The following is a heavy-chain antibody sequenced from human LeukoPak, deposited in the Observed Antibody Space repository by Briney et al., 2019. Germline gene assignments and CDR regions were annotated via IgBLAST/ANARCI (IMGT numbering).Heavy chain of an antibody. V-gene: IGHV4-61*05. J-gene: IGHJ4*02. CDR3: ARTERTIAVAGLNFDY. Sequence: PSETLSLTCTVSGGSISSSSYYWGWIRQPPGKGLEWIGYIYYSGSTNCNPSLKSRVTISVDTSKNQFSLKLSSVTAADTAVYYRARTERTIAVAGLNFDYWGQGTLVTVSS. CDR2: IYYSGST. CDR1: GGSISSSSYY. D-gene: IGHD6-19*01.